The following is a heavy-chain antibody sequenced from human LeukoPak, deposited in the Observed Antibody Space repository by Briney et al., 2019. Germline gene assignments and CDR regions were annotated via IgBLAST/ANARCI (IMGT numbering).Heavy chain of an antibody. Sequence: GGSLRLSCAASGFTVSSNHMSWVRQAPGKGLVWVSHINSDGSWTSYADSVKGRFTISKDNAKNTVYLQMNSLRAEDTAVYYCVSFYETYWGRGTLVTVSS. CDR3: VSFYETY. CDR2: INSDGSWT. V-gene: IGHV3-74*01. CDR1: GFTVSSNH. J-gene: IGHJ4*02. D-gene: IGHD2/OR15-2a*01.